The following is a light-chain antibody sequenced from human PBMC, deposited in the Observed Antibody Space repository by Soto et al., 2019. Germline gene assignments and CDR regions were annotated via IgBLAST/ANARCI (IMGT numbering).Light chain of an antibody. CDR3: CSYAGSYTFVV. CDR2: DVS. CDR1: SSDVGGYNY. Sequence: QSALTQPRSVSGSPGQSVTISCTGTSSDVGGYNYVSWYQQHPGKVPKLMIYDVSKRPSGVPDRFSGSKSGNTASLTISGLQAEDEADYYCCSYAGSYTFVVFGGGTKLTVL. J-gene: IGLJ2*01. V-gene: IGLV2-11*01.